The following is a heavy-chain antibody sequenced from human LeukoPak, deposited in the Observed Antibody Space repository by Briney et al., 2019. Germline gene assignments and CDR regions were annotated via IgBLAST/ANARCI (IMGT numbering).Heavy chain of an antibody. CDR3: ARDSRAYSSDWDVDY. D-gene: IGHD6-19*01. V-gene: IGHV3-7*01. CDR2: IKQDGSEK. J-gene: IGHJ4*02. Sequence: GGSLRLSCAASGFTLSTYWMSWVRQTPGKGLEWVANIKQDGSEKHYVDSVKGRFTISRDNAKNSLYLQMNSLRAEDTAVYYCARDSRAYSSDWDVDYWGQGTLVTVSS. CDR1: GFTLSTYW.